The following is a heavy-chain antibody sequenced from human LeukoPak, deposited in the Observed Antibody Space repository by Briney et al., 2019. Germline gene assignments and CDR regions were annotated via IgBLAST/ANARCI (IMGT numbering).Heavy chain of an antibody. Sequence: GGSLRLSCAASGFTFIDYDMHWVRQAIGKGLEWVSAIGIRGDTHYSRSLKGRFTISIENADSSLYLQLNSLRADDTAVYYCATGFPTFGELCFDGWGQGTLVTVSS. CDR1: GFTFIDYD. J-gene: IGHJ4*02. CDR2: IGIRGDT. V-gene: IGHV3-13*01. D-gene: IGHD4-17*01. CDR3: ATGFPTFGELCFDG.